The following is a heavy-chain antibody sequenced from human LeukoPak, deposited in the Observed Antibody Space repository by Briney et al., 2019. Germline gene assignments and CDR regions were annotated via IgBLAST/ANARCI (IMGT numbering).Heavy chain of an antibody. J-gene: IGHJ4*02. CDR1: GFTFTSHG. CDR2: ISFDGSNE. V-gene: IGHV3-33*01. CDR3: VRDPAVVRPSTNELDY. D-gene: IGHD2-21*01. Sequence: GGSLRLSCATSGFTFTSHGFHWVRQAPGKGLEWVAVISFDGSNEWYADSVKGRFTISRDSSKDTLYLQLNSLRADDTAVYFCVRDPAVVRPSTNELDYWGQGTLVTVSS.